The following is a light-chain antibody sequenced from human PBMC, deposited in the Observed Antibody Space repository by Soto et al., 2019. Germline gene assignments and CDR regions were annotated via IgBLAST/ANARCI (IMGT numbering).Light chain of an antibody. CDR2: DVT. CDR3: TSYTTSSTLV. V-gene: IGLV2-14*01. CDR1: SSDIGTYNS. J-gene: IGLJ2*01. Sequence: QSALTQPASVSGSPGQSITISCTGTSSDIGTYNSVSWYQQHAGKVPKLMIYDVTNQPSGVSDRFSGSKSGNTASLTISGLQAEDEADYYCTSYTTSSTLVFGGGTQLTVL.